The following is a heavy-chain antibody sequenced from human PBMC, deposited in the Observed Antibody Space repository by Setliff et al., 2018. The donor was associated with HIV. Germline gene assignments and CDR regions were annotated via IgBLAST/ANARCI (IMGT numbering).Heavy chain of an antibody. CDR2: ISTYSDET. CDR1: GYTFTTYG. CDR3: ARVRSVVTRYYYYYYGMDI. J-gene: IGHJ6*02. V-gene: IGHV1-18*01. D-gene: IGHD2-21*02. Sequence: ASVKVSCKPPGYTFTTYGLSWVRQAPGQGLEWMGWISTYSDETSYSQNLQGRVTITRDTSASTAYMELSSLRSEDTAVYYCARVRSVVTRYYYYYYGMDIWGQGTTVTVSS.